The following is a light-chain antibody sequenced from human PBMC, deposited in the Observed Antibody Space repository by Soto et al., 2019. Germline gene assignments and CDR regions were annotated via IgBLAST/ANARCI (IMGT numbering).Light chain of an antibody. Sequence: ALTQPPSVSGSPGQSVTISCTGTSSDVGSYNRVSWYQQPPGTAPKVMIYDVSNRPSGVPDRFSGSKSGNTASLTISGLQAEDESDYYCSSYTSSRPYVFGTGTKVTVL. J-gene: IGLJ1*01. CDR3: SSYTSSRPYV. CDR2: DVS. V-gene: IGLV2-18*02. CDR1: SSDVGSYNR.